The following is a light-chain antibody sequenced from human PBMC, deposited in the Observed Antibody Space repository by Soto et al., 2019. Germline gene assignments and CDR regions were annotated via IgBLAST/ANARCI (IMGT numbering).Light chain of an antibody. Sequence: EIVLTQSPGTLSLSPGERATLSCRASQSVSRSYLAWYQQKLGQAPRLLIYGASSRATGIPDRFSGSGSGTDFTLTISRLEPEDFAVYYCLQYDSSPWTFGQGTKVEIK. J-gene: IGKJ1*01. CDR2: GAS. V-gene: IGKV3-20*01. CDR3: LQYDSSPWT. CDR1: QSVSRSY.